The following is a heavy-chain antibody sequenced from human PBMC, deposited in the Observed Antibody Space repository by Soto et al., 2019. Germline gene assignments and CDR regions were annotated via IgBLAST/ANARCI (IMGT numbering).Heavy chain of an antibody. CDR2: IYYSGST. D-gene: IGHD2-2*01. Sequence: PSETLSLTCTVSGGSISSGGYYWSWIRQYPGKGLEWIGYIYYSGSTYYKPSLKSRINISVDTSKNQFSLKLRSVTAADTAVYYCARDAFRRSDYQLPYNWFDPWGQGTLVTVSS. CDR1: GGSISSGGYY. V-gene: IGHV4-31*03. CDR3: ARDAFRRSDYQLPYNWFDP. J-gene: IGHJ5*02.